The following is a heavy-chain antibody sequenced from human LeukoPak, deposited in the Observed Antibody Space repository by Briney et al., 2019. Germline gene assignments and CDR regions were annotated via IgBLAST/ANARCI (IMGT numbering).Heavy chain of an antibody. J-gene: IGHJ3*02. V-gene: IGHV1-18*01. CDR1: GGTFSSYA. Sequence: ASVKVSCKASGGTFSSYAISWVRQAPGQGLEWMGWISAYNGNTNYAQKLQGRVTMTTDTSTSTAYMELRSLRSDDTAVYYCASPGRDCSGGSCYSGAFDIWGQGTMVTVSS. CDR2: ISAYNGNT. CDR3: ASPGRDCSGGSCYSGAFDI. D-gene: IGHD2-15*01.